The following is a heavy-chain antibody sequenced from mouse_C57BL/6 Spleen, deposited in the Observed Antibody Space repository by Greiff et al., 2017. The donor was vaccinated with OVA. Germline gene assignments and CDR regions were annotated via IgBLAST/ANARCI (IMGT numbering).Heavy chain of an antibody. CDR1: GYAFSSSW. V-gene: IGHV1-82*01. CDR3: VRLGDFFFDY. J-gene: IGHJ2*01. CDR2: IYPGDGDT. Sequence: VQRVESGPELVKPGASVKISCKASGYAFSSSWMNWVKQRPGKGLEWIGRIYPGDGDTNYNGKFKGKATLTADKSSSTAYMQLSSLTSEDSAVYFCVRLGDFFFDYWGQGTTLTVSS. D-gene: IGHD3-1*01.